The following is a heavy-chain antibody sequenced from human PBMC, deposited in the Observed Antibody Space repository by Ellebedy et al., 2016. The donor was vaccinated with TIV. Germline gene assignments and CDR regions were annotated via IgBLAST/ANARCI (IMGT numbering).Heavy chain of an antibody. CDR1: GFTFSSYS. D-gene: IGHD6-13*01. CDR3: ANLGGLAASATNGIAFDI. CDR2: ISSSSSYI. Sequence: GESLKISCVVSGFTFSSYSMNWVRQAPGKGLEWVSSISSSSSYIYYADSVKGRFTISRDNGKNALYLQMNSLRAEDTAVYYCANLGGLAASATNGIAFDIWGQGTIVTVSS. J-gene: IGHJ3*02. V-gene: IGHV3-21*01.